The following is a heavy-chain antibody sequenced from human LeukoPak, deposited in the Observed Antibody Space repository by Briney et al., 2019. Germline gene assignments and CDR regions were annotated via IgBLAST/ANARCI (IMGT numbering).Heavy chain of an antibody. CDR2: IYYSGST. J-gene: IGHJ4*02. CDR1: GDSMSSYY. V-gene: IGHV4-59*01. Sequence: KPSETLSLTXTVSGDSMSSYYWSWIRQPPGKGLEWIGYIYYSGSTNYNPSLKSRVTMSIDTSKNQFSLKLRFVTAADSAVYYCAGEHSGGYRFDYWGQGTLVTVSS. CDR3: AGEHSGGYRFDY. D-gene: IGHD3-22*01.